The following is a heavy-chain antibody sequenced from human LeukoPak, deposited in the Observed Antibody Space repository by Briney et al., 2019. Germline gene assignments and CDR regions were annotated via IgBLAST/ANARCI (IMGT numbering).Heavy chain of an antibody. CDR3: ARGTGNYFYYMAV. J-gene: IGHJ6*03. V-gene: IGHV3-33*01. CDR2: IWYDGSSD. Sequence: GGSLRLSCAASGFTFSSYGMYWVRQAPGKGLEWVALIWYDGSSDYYAHSVKGRFTISRDNSKNTLYLQMNSLRAEDTAVYYCARGTGNYFYYMAVWGKGTTVTVSS. CDR1: GFTFSSYG. D-gene: IGHD3/OR15-3a*01.